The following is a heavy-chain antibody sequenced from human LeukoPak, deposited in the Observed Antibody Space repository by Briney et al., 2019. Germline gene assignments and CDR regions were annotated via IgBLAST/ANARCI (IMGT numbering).Heavy chain of an antibody. Sequence: GGSLRLSCSASGFTFDDYAMHWVRQAPGKGLEWVSGISWNSGSIGYADSVKGPFTISRDNAKNSLYMQMNSLRAEDKALYYCAKDTRFGSGSYFDYRGQGTLVTVSS. CDR1: GFTFDDYA. J-gene: IGHJ4*02. D-gene: IGHD1-26*01. V-gene: IGHV3-9*01. CDR3: AKDTRFGSGSYFDY. CDR2: ISWNSGSI.